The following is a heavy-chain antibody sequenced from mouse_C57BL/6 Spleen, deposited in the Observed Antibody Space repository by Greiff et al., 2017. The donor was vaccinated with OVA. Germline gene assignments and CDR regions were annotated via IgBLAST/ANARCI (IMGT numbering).Heavy chain of an antibody. CDR3: TKRYYGSSWYFDV. V-gene: IGHV14-4*01. CDR1: GFNFKDDY. D-gene: IGHD1-1*01. Sequence: EVQLQQSGAELVRPGASVKLSCTASGFNFKDDYMHWVKQRPEQGLEWIGWIDPENGDTEYASKFQGKATITADTSSNTAYLQLSSLTSEDTAVDYCTKRYYGSSWYFDVWGKGTTVTVSS. CDR2: IDPENGDT. J-gene: IGHJ1*03.